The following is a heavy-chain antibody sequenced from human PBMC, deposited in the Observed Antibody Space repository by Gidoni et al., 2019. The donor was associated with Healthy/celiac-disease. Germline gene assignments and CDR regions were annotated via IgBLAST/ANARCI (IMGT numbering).Heavy chain of an antibody. CDR2: ISGSGGST. V-gene: IGHV3-23*01. D-gene: IGHD2-8*01. CDR1: GFTFSSYA. J-gene: IGHJ4*02. CDR3: SKLPLMVYALALFDY. Sequence: EVQLLESGGGLVQPGGSLRLSCAASGFTFSSYAMSWVRQAPGKGLEWVSAISGSGGSTYYADSVKGRFTISRDNSKNTLYLQMNSLRAEDTAVYYCSKLPLMVYALALFDYWGQGTLVTVSS.